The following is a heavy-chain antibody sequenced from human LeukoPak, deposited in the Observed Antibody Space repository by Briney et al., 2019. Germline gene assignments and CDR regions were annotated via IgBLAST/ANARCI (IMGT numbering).Heavy chain of an antibody. Sequence: PRGSLRLSCAASGFTFSTYAMSWVRQAPGKGLEWVSTISSSGGSTYYADSVKGRFTISRDNSKNTVFLQMNSLRAEDTAVYYCAKRDLDYWGQGTLVTVSS. V-gene: IGHV3-23*01. CDR1: GFTFSTYA. CDR2: ISSSGGST. J-gene: IGHJ4*02. CDR3: AKRDLDY.